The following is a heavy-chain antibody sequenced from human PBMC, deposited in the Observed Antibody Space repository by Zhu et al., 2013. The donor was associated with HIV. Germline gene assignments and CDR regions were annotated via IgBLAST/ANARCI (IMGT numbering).Heavy chain of an antibody. CDR2: ISAYTGNT. D-gene: IGHD3-3*01. Sequence: KASGYTFTNYGISWVRQAPGQGLEWMGWISAYTGNTNYAQKLQGRVTMTTDTSTSTAYMELRSLRSDDTAVYYCARGDFWSGPRGYFDLWGRGTLVTVSS. J-gene: IGHJ2*01. V-gene: IGHV1-18*01. CDR3: ARGDFWSGPRGYFDL. CDR1: GYTFTNYG.